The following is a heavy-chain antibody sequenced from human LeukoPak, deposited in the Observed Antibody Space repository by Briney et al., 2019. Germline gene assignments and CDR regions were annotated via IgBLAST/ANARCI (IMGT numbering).Heavy chain of an antibody. CDR3: AKASSLWFGELFDAFDI. V-gene: IGHV3-23*01. D-gene: IGHD3-10*01. J-gene: IGHJ3*02. Sequence: GGSLRLSCAASGFTFSSDAMSWVRQAPGKGLEWVSAISGSGGSTYYADSVKGRFTISRDNSKNTLYLQMNSLRAEDTAVYYCAKASSLWFGELFDAFDIWGQGTMVTVSS. CDR2: ISGSGGST. CDR1: GFTFSSDA.